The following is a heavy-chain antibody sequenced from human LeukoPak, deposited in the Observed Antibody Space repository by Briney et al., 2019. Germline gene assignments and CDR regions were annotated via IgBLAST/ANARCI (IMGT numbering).Heavy chain of an antibody. Sequence: SETLSLTCVVYGGSFSGYYWSWIRQPPGKGLEWIGEINHSGSTNYNPSLKSRVTISVDTSKNQFSLKLSSVTAADTAVYYCARGRSWYGGVWFDPWGQGTLVTVSS. D-gene: IGHD6-13*01. CDR3: ARGRSWYGGVWFDP. CDR2: INHSGST. V-gene: IGHV4-34*01. CDR1: GGSFSGYY. J-gene: IGHJ5*02.